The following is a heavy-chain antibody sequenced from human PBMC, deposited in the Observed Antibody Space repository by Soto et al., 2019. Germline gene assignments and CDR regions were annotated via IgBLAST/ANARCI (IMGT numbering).Heavy chain of an antibody. CDR1: GGSISSYY. CDR2: MYYGGRT. J-gene: IGHJ4*02. CDR3: ARGISLIVDGQRDAPDKYYFDS. V-gene: IGHV4-59*12. D-gene: IGHD2-21*01. Sequence: SETLSLTCTVSGGSISSYYWSWFRQPPGKGLEWIGYMYYGGRTNYNPSLKSRVTISVDTSKNQFSLKVNSLTAADTAVYYCARGISLIVDGQRDAPDKYYFDSWGQGTVVSLYS.